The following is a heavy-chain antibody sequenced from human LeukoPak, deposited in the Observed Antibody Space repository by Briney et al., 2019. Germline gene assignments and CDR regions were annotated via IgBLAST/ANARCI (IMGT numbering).Heavy chain of an antibody. CDR3: ARDSSSWNNFDY. D-gene: IGHD6-13*01. J-gene: IGHJ4*02. CDR2: INHSGST. Sequence: PSETLSLTCAVYGGSFSGYYGSWIRQPPGKGLEWIGEINHSGSTNYNPSLKSRVTISVDTSKNQFSLRLNSVTAADTAVYYCARDSSSWNNFDYWGQGTLVTVSS. CDR1: GGSFSGYY. V-gene: IGHV4-34*01.